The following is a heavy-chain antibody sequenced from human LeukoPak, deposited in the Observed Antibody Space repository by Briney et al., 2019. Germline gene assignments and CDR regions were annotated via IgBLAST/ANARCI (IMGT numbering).Heavy chain of an antibody. CDR1: GYTFTSYG. V-gene: IGHV1-18*01. CDR2: ISAYNGNT. Sequence: GASVKVSCEASGYTFTSYGISWVRQAPGQGLEWMGWISAYNGNTNYAQKLQGRVTMTTDTSTSTAYMELRSLRSDDTAVYYCARDAYSSSARSSGAFDIWGQGTMVTVSS. J-gene: IGHJ3*02. D-gene: IGHD6-6*01. CDR3: ARDAYSSSARSSGAFDI.